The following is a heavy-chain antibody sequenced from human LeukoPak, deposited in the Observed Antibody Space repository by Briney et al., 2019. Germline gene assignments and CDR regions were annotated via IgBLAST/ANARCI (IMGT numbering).Heavy chain of an antibody. J-gene: IGHJ3*02. CDR2: ISAYNGNA. D-gene: IGHD3-22*01. CDR1: GYTFTSYG. CDR3: AREEIVVVYQGIAFDI. Sequence: GASVKVSCKASGYTFTSYGISWVRQAPGQGLEWMGRISAYNGNANYAQKLQGRVTMTTDTSTSTAYMELRSLRSDDTAVYYCAREEIVVVYQGIAFDIWGQGTMVTVSS. V-gene: IGHV1-18*01.